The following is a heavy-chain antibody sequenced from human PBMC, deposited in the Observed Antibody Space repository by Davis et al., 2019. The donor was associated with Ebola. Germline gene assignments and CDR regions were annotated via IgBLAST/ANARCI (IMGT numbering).Heavy chain of an antibody. CDR2: FVTSGDT. CDR1: GFSFSSYA. CDR3: AKDTSNIWFDI. J-gene: IGHJ3*02. Sequence: GGSLRLSCVASGFSFSSYAMYWVSQPPGKGLEWVSTFVTSGDTSYADSVKGRFTISRDNSKNTLYLQMNGLRVDDTAIYYCAKDTSNIWFDIWGQGTMVTVSS. V-gene: IGHV3-23*01. D-gene: IGHD1-26*01.